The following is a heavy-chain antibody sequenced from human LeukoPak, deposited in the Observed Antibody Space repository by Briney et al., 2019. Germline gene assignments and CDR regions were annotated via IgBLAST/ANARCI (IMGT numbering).Heavy chain of an antibody. CDR3: ATGPRVVVFWYFDL. J-gene: IGHJ2*01. Sequence: GGSLRPSCAVSGFTFSSYAMHWVRQAPGKGLEWVAVISYDGINKYYADSVKGRFTISRDNSKNTMYLQMNSLRAEDTAVYYCATGPRVVVFWYFDLWGRGTLVTVSS. D-gene: IGHD3-22*01. V-gene: IGHV3-30-3*01. CDR2: ISYDGINK. CDR1: GFTFSSYA.